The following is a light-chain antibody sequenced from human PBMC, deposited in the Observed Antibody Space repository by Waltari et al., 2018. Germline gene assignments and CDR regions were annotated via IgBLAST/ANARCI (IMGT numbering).Light chain of an antibody. Sequence: QSALTQPASVSGSPGQSITISCTGTSSDVGGYNYVSWYQQHPGKAPKLMIYDVSKRPSGVAHRFSGSKSGNTASRTISGLQAEDEADYYCSSYTSSSTWVFGGGTKLTVL. J-gene: IGLJ3*02. CDR2: DVS. CDR3: SSYTSSSTWV. CDR1: SSDVGGYNY. V-gene: IGLV2-14*01.